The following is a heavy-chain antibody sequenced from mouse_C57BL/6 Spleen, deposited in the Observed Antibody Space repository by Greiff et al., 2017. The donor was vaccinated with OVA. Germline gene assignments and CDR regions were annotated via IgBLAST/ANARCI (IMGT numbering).Heavy chain of an antibody. Sequence: QVQLKESGPELVKPGASVKISCKASGYAFSSSWMNWVKQRPGKGLEWIGRIYPGDGDTNYNGKFKGKATLTADKSSSTAYMQLSSLTSEDSAVYFCARYDGYLDYWGQGTTLTVSS. V-gene: IGHV1-82*01. CDR1: GYAFSSSW. CDR2: IYPGDGDT. J-gene: IGHJ2*01. CDR3: ARYDGYLDY. D-gene: IGHD2-3*01.